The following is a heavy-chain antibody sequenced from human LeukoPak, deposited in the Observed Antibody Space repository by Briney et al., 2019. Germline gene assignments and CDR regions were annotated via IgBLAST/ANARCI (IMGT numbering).Heavy chain of an antibody. CDR2: IKQDGSEK. D-gene: IGHD3-3*02. V-gene: IGHV3-7*01. CDR1: GFTFGNSW. Sequence: PGGSLRLSCAVSGFTFGNSWMNWFRQTPGKGREWVANIKQDGSEKYVDSVKGRFTISRDIAKTSLYLQMNSLRAEDTAVYYCAREASSHFTWGQGTLVTVSS. J-gene: IGHJ5*02. CDR3: AREASSHFT.